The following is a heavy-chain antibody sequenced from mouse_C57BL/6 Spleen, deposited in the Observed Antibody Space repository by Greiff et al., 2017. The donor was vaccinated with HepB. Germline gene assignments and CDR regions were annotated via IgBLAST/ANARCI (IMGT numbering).Heavy chain of an antibody. CDR2: IDPSDSYT. Sequence: VQLQQPGAELVKPGASVKLSCKASGYTFTSYWMQWVKQRPGQGLEWIGEIDPSDSYTNYNQKFKGKATLTVDTSSSTAYMQLSSLTSEDSAVYYCARGGSSYRYFDYWGQGTTLTVSS. D-gene: IGHD1-1*01. CDR1: GYTFTSYW. V-gene: IGHV1-50*01. CDR3: ARGGSSYRYFDY. J-gene: IGHJ2*01.